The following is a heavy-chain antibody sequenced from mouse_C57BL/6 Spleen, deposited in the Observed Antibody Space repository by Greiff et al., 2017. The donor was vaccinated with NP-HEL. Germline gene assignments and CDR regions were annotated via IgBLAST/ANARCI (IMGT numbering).Heavy chain of an antibody. Sequence: EVQLQQSGAELVRPGASVKLSCTASGFNIKDDYMHWVKQRPEQGLEWIGWIDPENGDTEYASKFQGKATITADTSSNTAYLQLSSLTSEDTAVYYCTTGNYFAYWGQGTLVTVSA. CDR3: TTGNYFAY. CDR1: GFNIKDDY. CDR2: IDPENGDT. V-gene: IGHV14-4*01. D-gene: IGHD2-1*01. J-gene: IGHJ3*01.